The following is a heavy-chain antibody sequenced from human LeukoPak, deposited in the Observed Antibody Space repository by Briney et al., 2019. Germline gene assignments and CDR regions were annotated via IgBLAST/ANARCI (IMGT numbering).Heavy chain of an antibody. Sequence: GASLKISCKGSGYSFRSYWIGWVRQMPGKGLEWMGIIYPGDSDTSYSPSFQGQVTISADKSISTAYLQWSSLKASDTVMYYCATTRGVAPSANVDYWGQGTLVTVSS. J-gene: IGHJ4*02. CDR3: ATTRGVAPSANVDY. D-gene: IGHD2-2*01. V-gene: IGHV5-51*01. CDR2: IYPGDSDT. CDR1: GYSFRSYW.